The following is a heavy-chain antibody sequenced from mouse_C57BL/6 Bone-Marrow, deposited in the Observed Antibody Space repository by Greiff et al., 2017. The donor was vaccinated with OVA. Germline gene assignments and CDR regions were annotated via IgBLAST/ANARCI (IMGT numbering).Heavy chain of an antibody. V-gene: IGHV1-26*01. CDR3: ARSPTTVDY. CDR2: INPNNGGT. CDR1: GYTFTDYY. D-gene: IGHD1-1*01. J-gene: IGHJ2*01. Sequence: EVQLQQSGPELVKPGASVKISCKASGYTFTDYYMNWVKQSHGKSLEWIGDINPNNGGTSYNQKFKGKATLTVDKSSSTAYMELRSLTSEDSAVYYCARSPTTVDYWGQGTTLTVSS.